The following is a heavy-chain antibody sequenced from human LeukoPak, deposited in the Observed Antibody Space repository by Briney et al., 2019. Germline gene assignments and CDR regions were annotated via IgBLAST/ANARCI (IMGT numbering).Heavy chain of an antibody. CDR2: INSDGSST. V-gene: IGHV3-74*01. CDR3: ARGLGGLYYGMDV. Sequence: GGSLRLSCAASGFIFSSYWMHWVRQAPGKGLVWVSRINSDGSSTSYADSVKGRFTISRDNAKNTLYLQMNSLRAEDTAVYYCARGLGGLYYGMDVWGQGTTVTISS. D-gene: IGHD3-10*01. CDR1: GFIFSSYW. J-gene: IGHJ6*02.